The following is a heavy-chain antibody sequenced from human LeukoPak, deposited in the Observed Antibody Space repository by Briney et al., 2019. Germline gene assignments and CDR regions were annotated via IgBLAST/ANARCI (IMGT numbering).Heavy chain of an antibody. V-gene: IGHV3-11*01. Sequence: GGSLRLSCAASGFTFSDYYMSWIRQAPGKGLEWVSYISSSGSTIYYADSVKGRFTISRDNAKSSLYLQMNSLRAEDTAVYYCARDWFLLYYGMDVWGQGTTVTVSS. J-gene: IGHJ6*02. CDR1: GFTFSDYY. CDR3: ARDWFLLYYGMDV. D-gene: IGHD3-10*01. CDR2: ISSSGSTI.